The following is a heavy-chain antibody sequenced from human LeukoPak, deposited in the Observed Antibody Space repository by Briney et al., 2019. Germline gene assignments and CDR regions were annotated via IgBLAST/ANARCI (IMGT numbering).Heavy chain of an antibody. CDR2: INPSGGST. J-gene: IGHJ5*02. D-gene: IGHD3-3*01. CDR1: GYTFTSYY. Sequence: GASVKVSCKASGYTFTSYYMHWVRQAPGQGLEWMGIINPSGGSTSYAQKFQGRVTMTRDMSTSTVYMELSSLRSEDTAVYYCGRDLYRITIFGVVIRAVGALDPWGQGTLVTVSS. CDR3: GRDLYRITIFGVVIRAVGALDP. V-gene: IGHV1-46*01.